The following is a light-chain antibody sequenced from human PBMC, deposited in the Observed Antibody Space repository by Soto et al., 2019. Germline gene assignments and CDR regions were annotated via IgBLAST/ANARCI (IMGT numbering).Light chain of an antibody. V-gene: IGKV1-39*01. CDR3: QQTFSSQLT. J-gene: IGKJ4*01. Sequence: DIQLTQSPSSLSASVGDRVTITCRASQTIHHYLNWYQQIPGEAPKLLIFAASTLQDGVPSRFSGSGSGSDFTLTISSLQPADFGTYYCQQTFSSQLTFGGGTMLGIK. CDR2: AAS. CDR1: QTIHHY.